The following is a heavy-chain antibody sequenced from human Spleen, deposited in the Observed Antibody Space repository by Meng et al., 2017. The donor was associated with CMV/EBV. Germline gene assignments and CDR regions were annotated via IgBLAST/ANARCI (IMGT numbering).Heavy chain of an antibody. CDR2: ISWNSVSI. CDR3: AKGQNYQLPTAIFDY. D-gene: IGHD2-2*01. J-gene: IGHJ4*02. CDR1: GFTFDDYA. Sequence: SLKISCAASGFTFDDYAMHWVRQAPGMGLEWVSGISWNSVSIAYADSVKGRFTISRDNAKNSLYLQMNSLRAEDMAWYYCAKGQNYQLPTAIFDYWGQGTLVTVSS. V-gene: IGHV3-9*03.